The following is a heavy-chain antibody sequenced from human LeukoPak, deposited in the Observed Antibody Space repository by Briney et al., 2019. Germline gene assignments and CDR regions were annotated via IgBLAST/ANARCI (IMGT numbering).Heavy chain of an antibody. CDR2: ISYDGSNK. V-gene: IGHV3-30*18. Sequence: GRSLRLSCAAPGFTFSSYGMHWVRQAPGKGLEWVAVISYDGSNKYYADSVKGRFTISRDNSKNTLYLQMNSLRAGDTAVYYCAKDQQGFDYWGQGTLVTVSS. D-gene: IGHD6-13*01. CDR3: AKDQQGFDY. J-gene: IGHJ4*02. CDR1: GFTFSSYG.